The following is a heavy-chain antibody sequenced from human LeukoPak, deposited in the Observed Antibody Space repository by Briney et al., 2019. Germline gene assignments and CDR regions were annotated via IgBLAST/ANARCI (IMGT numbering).Heavy chain of an antibody. J-gene: IGHJ5*02. CDR1: GGSFSGYY. CDR3: ARVERVERYCSGGSCSSWFDP. V-gene: IGHV4-34*01. CDR2: INHSGST. Sequence: PSETLSLTCAVYGGSFSGYYWSWIRQPPGKGLEWIGEINHSGSTNYNPSLKSRVTISVDTSKNQFSLKLSSVTAADTAVYYCARVERVERYCSGGSCSSWFDPWGQGTLVTVSS. D-gene: IGHD2-15*01.